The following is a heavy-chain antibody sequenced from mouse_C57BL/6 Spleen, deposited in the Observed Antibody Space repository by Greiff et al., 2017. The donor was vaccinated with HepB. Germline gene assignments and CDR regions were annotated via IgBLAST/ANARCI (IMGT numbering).Heavy chain of an antibody. CDR3: ARGCNYDAAIDY. D-gene: IGHD2-1*01. J-gene: IGHJ4*01. Sequence: VQRVESGAELVRPGTSVKMSCKASGYTFTNYWIGWAKQRPGHGLEWIGDIYPGGGYTNYNEKFKGKATLTADKSSSTAYMQFSSLTSEDSDIYCCARGCNYDAAIDYWGQGTSVTVSS. CDR1: GYTFTNYW. CDR2: IYPGGGYT. V-gene: IGHV1-63*01.